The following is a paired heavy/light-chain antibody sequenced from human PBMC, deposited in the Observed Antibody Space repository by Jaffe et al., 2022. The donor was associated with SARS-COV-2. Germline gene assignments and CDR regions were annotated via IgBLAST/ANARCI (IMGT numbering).Heavy chain of an antibody. CDR1: GYTFTSYY. D-gene: IGHD2-15*01. V-gene: IGHV1-46*01. J-gene: IGHJ5*02. CDR3: ARTCSGGSCYGLWFDP. CDR2: INPSGGST. Sequence: QVQLVQSGAEVKKPGASVKVSCKASGYTFTSYYMHWVRQAPGQGLEWMGIINPSGGSTSYAQKFQGRVTMTRDTSTSTVYMELSSLRSEDTAVYYCARTCSGGSCYGLWFDPWGQGTLVTVSS.
Light chain of an antibody. V-gene: IGLV2-23*01. Sequence: QSALTQPASVSGSPGQSITISCTGTSSDVGSYNLVSWYQQHPGKAPKLMIYEGSKRPSGVSNRFSGSKSGNTASLTISGLQAEDEADYYCCSYAGSSTLVVFGGGTKLTVL. CDR2: EGS. CDR3: CSYAGSSTLVV. J-gene: IGLJ2*01. CDR1: SSDVGSYNL.